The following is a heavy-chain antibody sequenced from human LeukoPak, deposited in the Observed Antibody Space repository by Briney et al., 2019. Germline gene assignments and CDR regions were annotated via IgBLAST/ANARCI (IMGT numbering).Heavy chain of an antibody. Sequence: GGSLRLSCAASGFTISTYWMSWVRQAPGRGLEWVANINQDGSAKFYGDSVKGRFTISRDNAKKSLYLQMNSLTAEDTAVYYCARNAFDIWGQGTMVTVSS. J-gene: IGHJ3*02. CDR1: GFTISTYW. V-gene: IGHV3-7*01. CDR2: INQDGSAK. CDR3: ARNAFDI.